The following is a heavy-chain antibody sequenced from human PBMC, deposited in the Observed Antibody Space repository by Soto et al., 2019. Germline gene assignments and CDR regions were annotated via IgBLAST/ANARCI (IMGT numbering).Heavy chain of an antibody. V-gene: IGHV4-34*01. CDR3: ARSDNRNSLYGVDV. CDR1: GSSLSGYY. Sequence: SETLSLTCAVNGSSLSGYYWSWIRQSPGKGLEWIGEINHRGSSDYNPSLKSRVTISIDASKNHVTLELTSVTAADTAVYYCARSDNRNSLYGVDVWGQGTTVTVSS. CDR2: INHRGSS. J-gene: IGHJ6*02. D-gene: IGHD1-7*01.